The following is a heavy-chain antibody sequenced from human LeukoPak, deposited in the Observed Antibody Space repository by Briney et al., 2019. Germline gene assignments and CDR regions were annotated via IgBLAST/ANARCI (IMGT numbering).Heavy chain of an antibody. D-gene: IGHD3-16*02. CDR2: IYYSGST. V-gene: IGHV4-39*07. CDR3: ARAGATGSLVIDYFDY. Sequence: PSETLSLTCTVSGGSISSSSYYWGWIRQPPGKGLEWIGSIYYSGSTYYNPSLKSRVTISVDTSKNQFSLKLSSVTAADTAVYYCARAGATGSLVIDYFDYWGQGTLVTVSS. CDR1: GGSISSSSYY. J-gene: IGHJ4*02.